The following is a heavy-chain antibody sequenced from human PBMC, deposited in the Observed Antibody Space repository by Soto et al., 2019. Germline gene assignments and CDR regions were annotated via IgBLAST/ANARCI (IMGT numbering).Heavy chain of an antibody. J-gene: IGHJ3*02. CDR3: ARDLDYAFDI. Sequence: GGSLRLSCAGSGFTFSNYAMNWVRQAPGKGLEWVAHIFSSTSISYGDSVKGRFTISRDNAKDSLYPQMNSLRAEDTAIYYCARDLDYAFDIWGQGTTVTVSS. D-gene: IGHD3-3*01. CDR1: GFTFSNYA. V-gene: IGHV3-48*03. CDR2: IFSSTSI.